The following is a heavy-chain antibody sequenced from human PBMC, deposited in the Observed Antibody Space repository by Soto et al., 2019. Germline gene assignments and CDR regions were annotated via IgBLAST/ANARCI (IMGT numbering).Heavy chain of an antibody. J-gene: IGHJ5*02. CDR1: GYTFTAYY. D-gene: IGHD2-15*01. CDR2: INPNSGGS. V-gene: IGHV1-2*06. Sequence: QVQLVQSGAEVKKPGASVKVSCKASGYTFTAYYMHWVRQAPGQGLEWMGRINPNSGGSNYAQKFQGRVTMTRDTSISTAYMELSRLRSDDTAIYYCAREGKAAASHEGNWFDPWGQGTLVTVSS. CDR3: AREGKAAASHEGNWFDP.